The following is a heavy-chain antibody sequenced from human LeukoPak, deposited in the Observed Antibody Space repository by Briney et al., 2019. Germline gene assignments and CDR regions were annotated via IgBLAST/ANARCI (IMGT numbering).Heavy chain of an antibody. CDR2: VSSSSSTI. CDR1: GFTFSSVS. D-gene: IGHD3-3*01. V-gene: IGHV3-48*01. J-gene: IGHJ4*02. CDR3: ARARSGNYFDY. Sequence: GGSLRLSCAASGFTFSSVSMSWVRQAPGKGLEWISYVSSSSSTIYYADSVKGRFTISRDNAKNSVYLQMNSLRAEDTAVYSCARARSGNYFDYWGQGTLVTVSS.